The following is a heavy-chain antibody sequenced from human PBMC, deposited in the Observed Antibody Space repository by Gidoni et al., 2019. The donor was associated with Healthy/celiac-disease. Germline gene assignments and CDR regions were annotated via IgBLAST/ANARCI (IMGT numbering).Heavy chain of an antibody. CDR3: ARGGASSYYFDY. J-gene: IGHJ4*02. CDR2: ISSSSSYI. V-gene: IGHV3-21*01. CDR1: GLTLSSDS. D-gene: IGHD1-26*01. Sequence: EVQMVESGGGWVKPGESLRLSCSASGLTLSSDSMNWVRHAPGKGLAWVFSISSSSSYISYGDVVKGRFTISRDNAKNSLYLQMNSLRAEDTAVYYCARGGASSYYFDYWGQGTLVTVSA.